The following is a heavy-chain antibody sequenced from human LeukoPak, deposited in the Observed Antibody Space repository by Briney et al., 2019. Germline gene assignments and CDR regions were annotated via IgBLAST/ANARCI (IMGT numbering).Heavy chain of an antibody. D-gene: IGHD3-22*01. CDR3: ARLQGDYYDSGWYFDL. Sequence: SETLSLTCTVSGGSISSYYWSWIRQPPGKGLECIGYIYYSGSTNYNPSLKSRVTISVDTSKNQFSLKLSSVTAADTAVYYCARLQGDYYDSGWYFDLWGRGTLVTVSS. J-gene: IGHJ2*01. CDR2: IYYSGST. CDR1: GGSISSYY. V-gene: IGHV4-59*08.